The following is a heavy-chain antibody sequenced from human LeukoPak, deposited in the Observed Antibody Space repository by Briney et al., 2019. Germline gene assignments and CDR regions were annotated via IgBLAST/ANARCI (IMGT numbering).Heavy chain of an antibody. CDR2: IYYTGST. J-gene: IGHJ5*02. D-gene: IGHD2-15*01. V-gene: IGHV4-59*08. CDR3: ARVGLGGISYFDP. CDR1: GGSINSYY. Sequence: SETLSLTCTVSGGSINSYYWSWIRQPPGKGLEWIGYIYYTGSTNYNPSLKSRVTISVDTSKNQFSLKLSSVAAADTAVYYCARVGLGGISYFDPWGQGTLVTVSS.